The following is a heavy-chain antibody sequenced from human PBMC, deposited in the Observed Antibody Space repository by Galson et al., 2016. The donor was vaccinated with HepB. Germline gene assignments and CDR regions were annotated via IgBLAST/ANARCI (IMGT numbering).Heavy chain of an antibody. Sequence: SVKVSCKASGGTFRNSAISWVRQAPGQGLEWMGGIIPIFGPAKYAPKFQGRVTIIADESTTTVYMALSSLISEDTAIYYCWREGKVEGSLLVDFNYDMDVWGQGTTVTVSS. D-gene: IGHD3-3*01. CDR3: WREGKVEGSLLVDFNYDMDV. V-gene: IGHV1-69*13. CDR2: IIPIFGPA. J-gene: IGHJ6*02. CDR1: GGTFRNSA.